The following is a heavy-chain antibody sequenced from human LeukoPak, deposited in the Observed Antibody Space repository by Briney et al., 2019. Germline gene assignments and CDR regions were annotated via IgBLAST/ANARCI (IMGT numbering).Heavy chain of an antibody. J-gene: IGHJ4*02. Sequence: ASVKVSCKASGGTFSSYAISWVRQAPGQGLEWMGIINPSGGSTSYAQKFQGRVTMTRDTSTSTVYMELSSLRSEDTAVYYCARGHMITFGGVIGHDYWGQGTLVTVSS. CDR3: ARGHMITFGGVIGHDY. CDR1: GGTFSSYA. CDR2: INPSGGST. V-gene: IGHV1-46*01. D-gene: IGHD3-16*02.